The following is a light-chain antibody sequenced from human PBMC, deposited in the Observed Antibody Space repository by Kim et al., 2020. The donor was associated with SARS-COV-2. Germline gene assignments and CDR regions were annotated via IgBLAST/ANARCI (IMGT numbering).Light chain of an antibody. Sequence: SSELTQDPAVSVALGQTVRITCQGDSLRSYYATWYQQKPGQAPIVVMYGKNHRPSGIPDRFSGSSSGNTASLTITGTQAGDEADYYCNSRDSNDNVLFGGGTQLTV. CDR3: NSRDSNDNVL. J-gene: IGLJ2*01. CDR1: SLRSYY. CDR2: GKN. V-gene: IGLV3-19*01.